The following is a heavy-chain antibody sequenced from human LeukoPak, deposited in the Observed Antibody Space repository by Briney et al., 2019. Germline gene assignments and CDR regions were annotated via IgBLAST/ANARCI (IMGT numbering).Heavy chain of an antibody. D-gene: IGHD6-13*01. Sequence: GGSLRLSCAASGFTFSKYAMSWVRQAPGKGLELVSAISGTGGTTYYADSVKGRFTISRDNSKNTLFLQMNSLRADDTAVYYCAKSFSSTWYWGYFDSWGQGTLVTVSS. J-gene: IGHJ4*02. CDR3: AKSFSSTWYWGYFDS. CDR1: GFTFSKYA. CDR2: ISGTGGTT. V-gene: IGHV3-23*01.